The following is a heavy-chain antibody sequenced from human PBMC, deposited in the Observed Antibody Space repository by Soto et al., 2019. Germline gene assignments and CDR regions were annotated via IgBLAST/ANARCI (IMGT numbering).Heavy chain of an antibody. CDR3: ARGAMSDSSGYYPKYYFDF. CDR1: GFTLTPYS. J-gene: IGHJ4*02. CDR2: ISSNSDTT. V-gene: IGHV3-48*02. Sequence: GGSLRLSCRVSGFTLTPYSMNWVRQAPGKGLEWISYISSNSDTTYYADSVGGRFTMSRDNAKNSLYLQMKRLRDEDTAVYYCARGAMSDSSGYYPKYYFDFWGQGAVVTVSS. D-gene: IGHD3-22*01.